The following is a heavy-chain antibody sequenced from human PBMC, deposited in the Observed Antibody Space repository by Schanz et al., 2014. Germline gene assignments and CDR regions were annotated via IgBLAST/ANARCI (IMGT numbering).Heavy chain of an antibody. CDR1: GFTVNTNY. Sequence: VQLVESGGGLIQPGGSLRLSCAVSGFTVNTNYMSWVRQAPGKGLEWVAQISHDGHRDFYADSVKGRFTISRDNSKNTVNLQMNSLRAEDTAVYYCAKEKEEVAADGSFFDYWGQGTLVTVSS. J-gene: IGHJ4*02. CDR2: ISHDGHRD. CDR3: AKEKEEVAADGSFFDY. D-gene: IGHD6-13*01. V-gene: IGHV3-30*18.